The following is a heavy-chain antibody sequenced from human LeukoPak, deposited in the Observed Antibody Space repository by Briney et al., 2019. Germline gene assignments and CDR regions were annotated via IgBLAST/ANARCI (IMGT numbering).Heavy chain of an antibody. CDR3: ARTSGSYFEYFQH. J-gene: IGHJ1*01. Sequence: SETLSLTCTVSGDSISSGDYYWSWIRQPAGKGLEWIGRISSSGSTNYNPSLKSRVTISVDTSKNQFSLKLSSVTAADTAVYYCARTSGSYFEYFQHWGQGTLVTVSS. D-gene: IGHD1-26*01. CDR1: GDSISSGDYY. V-gene: IGHV4-61*02. CDR2: ISSSGST.